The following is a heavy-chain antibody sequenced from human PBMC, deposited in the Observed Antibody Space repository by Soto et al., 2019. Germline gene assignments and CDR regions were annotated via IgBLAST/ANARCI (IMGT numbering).Heavy chain of an antibody. CDR3: ACPVGDCDPYFDY. J-gene: IGHJ4*02. CDR2: ISYDGSKK. V-gene: IGHV3-30-3*01. CDR1: GFTLSDFA. Sequence: QVQLVESGGGVVQPGKSLRLSCAASGFTLSDFAMHWVRQAPGKGLEWVAVISYDGSKKYFADSVKGRFTISRDNSNNTLYLQMNSLRADDTAVYYCACPVGDCDPYFDYCGQGTLVTVSS. D-gene: IGHD2-21*02.